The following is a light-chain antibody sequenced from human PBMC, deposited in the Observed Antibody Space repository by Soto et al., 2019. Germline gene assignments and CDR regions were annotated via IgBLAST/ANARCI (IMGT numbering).Light chain of an antibody. Sequence: QSVLTQPASVSGSPGQSITISCTGTSSDFGVYNYVSWYQHNPGKAPKLMIFDVSARPSGVPDRFSGSKSANTASLTISGLQTEDEADYYCCSYAGTYIPLFGGGTKLTVL. J-gene: IGLJ2*01. CDR2: DVS. V-gene: IGLV2-11*01. CDR3: CSYAGTYIPL. CDR1: SSDFGVYNY.